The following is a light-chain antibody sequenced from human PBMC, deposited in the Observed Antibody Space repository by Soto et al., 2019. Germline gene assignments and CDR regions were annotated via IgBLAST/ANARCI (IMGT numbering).Light chain of an antibody. J-gene: IGLJ1*01. CDR2: SNN. V-gene: IGLV1-44*01. Sequence: QSVLTQPPSASGTPGQRVTISCSGSSSNIGSHTVNWYQQLPGTAPKLLIYSNNQRPSGVPDRFSGSKSGTSASLAISGLQSEDEADYYCAAWDDSLYGYVFGTGTQLTVL. CDR3: AAWDDSLYGYV. CDR1: SSNIGSHT.